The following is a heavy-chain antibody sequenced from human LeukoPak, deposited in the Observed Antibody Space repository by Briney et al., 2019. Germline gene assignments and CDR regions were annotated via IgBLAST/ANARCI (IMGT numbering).Heavy chain of an antibody. J-gene: IGHJ4*02. CDR3: AKDNKRYSCVY. D-gene: IGHD5-18*01. Sequence: GGSLRLSCAASGFTFRSYGMHWVRQAPGKGLEWVAVISDDGSNKYYADSVKGRFTISRDSSKNTLSLQMSSLRVEDTAVYYCAKDNKRYSCVYWGQGTLVTVSS. CDR1: GFTFRSYG. CDR2: ISDDGSNK. V-gene: IGHV3-30*18.